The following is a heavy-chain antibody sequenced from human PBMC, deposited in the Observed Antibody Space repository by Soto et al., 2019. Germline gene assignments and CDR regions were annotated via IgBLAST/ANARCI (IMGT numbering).Heavy chain of an antibody. V-gene: IGHV3-7*01. CDR2: MNQDGSHV. CDR1: GFSMSSSC. D-gene: IGHD3-16*02. Sequence: PGGSLRLSCVASGFSMSSSCICWIRQTPGKGLEWVTNMNQDGSHVAYADAVKGRFTVSRDNAKNAVYLQMNSLTVEDTAVYFCARDFSYQRFDHWGQGALVTVSS. J-gene: IGHJ4*02. CDR3: ARDFSYQRFDH.